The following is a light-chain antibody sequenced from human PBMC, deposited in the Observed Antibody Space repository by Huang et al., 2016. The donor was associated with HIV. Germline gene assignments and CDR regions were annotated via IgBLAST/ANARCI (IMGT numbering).Light chain of an antibody. CDR2: EAS. V-gene: IGKV4-1*01. Sequence: DIVMTQSPDSLTVSLGERATINCKASQELLFNANNKSFLAWYQQRPRQPPKCLIYEASTRASGVPDRFSGSGSGTDFTLTINSLQAEDMAVYFCQQYYTNYYTFGQGTKLEIQ. CDR1: QELLFNANNKSF. J-gene: IGKJ2*01. CDR3: QQYYTNYYT.